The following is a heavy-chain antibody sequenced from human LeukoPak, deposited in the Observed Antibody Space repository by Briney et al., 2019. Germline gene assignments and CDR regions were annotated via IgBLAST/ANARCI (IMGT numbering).Heavy chain of an antibody. D-gene: IGHD5-24*01. CDR1: GYSFTTYW. CDR2: IYPGDSET. V-gene: IGHV5-51*01. CDR3: ARASPMATITYFDY. Sequence: GESLKISCKGLGYSFTTYWIAWVRQMPGKGLEWMGIIYPGDSETRYSPSFQGQVTISADKSITTAYLQWSSLKASDTAMYYCARASPMATITYFDYWGQGTLVTVSS. J-gene: IGHJ4*02.